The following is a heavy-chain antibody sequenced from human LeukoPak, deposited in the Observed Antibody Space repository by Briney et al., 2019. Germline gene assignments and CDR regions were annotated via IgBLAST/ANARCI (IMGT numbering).Heavy chain of an antibody. CDR2: INSEGSRT. CDR3: ARGRYCSSTSCYKAFGI. V-gene: IGHV3-74*01. CDR1: GFTFSTYW. D-gene: IGHD2-2*02. J-gene: IGHJ3*02. Sequence: PGGSLRLSCAASGFTFSTYWMYWVRQAPGKGLVWVSRINSEGSRTSYADSVKGRVTISRDNAKNTLYLQMNSLRAEDTAVYYCARGRYCSSTSCYKAFGIWGQGTKVTVSS.